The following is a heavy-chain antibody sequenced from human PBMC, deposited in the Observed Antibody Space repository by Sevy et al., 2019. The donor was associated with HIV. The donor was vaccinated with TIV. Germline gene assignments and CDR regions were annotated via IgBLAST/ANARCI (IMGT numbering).Heavy chain of an antibody. D-gene: IGHD3-22*01. CDR3: ATAPGYYDSAPFDY. CDR2: IKSKIDGETT. CDR1: GFTFKNAW. Sequence: GGSLRLSCAASGFTFKNAWMNWVRQAPGTGLQWVGLIKSKIDGETTDYAAPVKGRFTISRDDSKNTLYLQMNSLKIEDTAVYYCATAPGYYDSAPFDYWGPGTLVTVSS. V-gene: IGHV3-15*01. J-gene: IGHJ4*02.